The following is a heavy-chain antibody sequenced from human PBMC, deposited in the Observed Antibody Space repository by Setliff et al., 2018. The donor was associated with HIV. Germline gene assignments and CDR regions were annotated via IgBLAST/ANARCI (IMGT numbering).Heavy chain of an antibody. CDR1: GHSITSDYQ. Sequence: PSETLSLTCTVSGHSITSDYQWGWIRQPPGKGLEWIGSIYHSGSTYYNPSLKSRVTISVDTSKSKIYPKLISVTAADTAVFYCVRHLTPSFNFWGDAFAIWGQGTMVTVSS. V-gene: IGHV4-38-2*02. D-gene: IGHD3-3*01. J-gene: IGHJ3*02. CDR2: IYHSGST. CDR3: VRHLTPSFNFWGDAFAI.